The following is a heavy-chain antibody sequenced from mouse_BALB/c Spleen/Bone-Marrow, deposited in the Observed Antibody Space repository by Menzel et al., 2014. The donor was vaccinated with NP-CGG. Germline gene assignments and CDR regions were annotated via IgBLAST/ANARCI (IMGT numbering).Heavy chain of an antibody. CDR1: GYTFSSYW. CDR3: ARRGHGFAWFAY. D-gene: IGHD1-2*01. Sequence: QVQLKESGTELMKPGASVKISCKATGYTFSSYWIEWVNQRPGHGLEWIGEILPGSGSTNYNEKFKGKATFTADTSSNTALKQLSSLTSEDSGVFYRARRGHGFAWFAYWGQGTLVTVSA. V-gene: IGHV1-9*01. CDR2: ILPGSGST. J-gene: IGHJ3*01.